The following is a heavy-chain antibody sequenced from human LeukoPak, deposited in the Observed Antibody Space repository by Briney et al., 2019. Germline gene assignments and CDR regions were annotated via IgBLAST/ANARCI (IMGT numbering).Heavy chain of an antibody. CDR1: GGSISSGGYY. D-gene: IGHD2-2*02. J-gene: IGHJ6*02. CDR2: IYYSGST. CDR3: ARVAIPGPKGDYGMDV. Sequence: SETLSLTCTVSGGSISSGGYYWSWIRQHPGKGLEWIGYIYYSGSTYYNPSLKSRVTISVDTSKNQCSLKLSSVTAADTAVYYCARVAIPGPKGDYGMDVWGQGTTVTVSS. V-gene: IGHV4-31*03.